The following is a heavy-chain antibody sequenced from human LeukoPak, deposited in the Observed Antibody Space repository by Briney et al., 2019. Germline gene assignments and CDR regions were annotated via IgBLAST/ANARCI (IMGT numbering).Heavy chain of an antibody. CDR1: GFNFNTYS. CDR2: ISSTSNYI. D-gene: IGHD7-27*01. Sequence: PGGSLRLSCAVSGFNFNTYSMNWVRQAPGKGPEWVSSISSTSNYIYYAESVKGRFAVSRDNAKNSLYLQTNSLRADDTAVYYCARAGDILLVSYFHYYGMDVWGQGTTVIVSS. J-gene: IGHJ6*02. V-gene: IGHV3-21*01. CDR3: ARAGDILLVSYFHYYGMDV.